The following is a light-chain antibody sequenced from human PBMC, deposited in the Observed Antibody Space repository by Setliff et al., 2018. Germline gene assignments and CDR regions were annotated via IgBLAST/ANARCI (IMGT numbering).Light chain of an antibody. Sequence: SALTQPPSVSGAPGQRVTISCTGDTSNIGAGYDVHWYQQLPGTAPKLLIFDTVNRPSGVPDRFSGSKSGTSASLAITGLQAEDEADYYCQSYDDILSGHVVFGGGTKVTVL. CDR2: DTV. J-gene: IGLJ3*02. CDR1: TSNIGAGYD. CDR3: QSYDDILSGHVV. V-gene: IGLV1-40*01.